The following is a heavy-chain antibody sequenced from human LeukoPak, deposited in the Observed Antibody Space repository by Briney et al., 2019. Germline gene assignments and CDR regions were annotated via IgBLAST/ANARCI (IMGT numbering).Heavy chain of an antibody. CDR3: AKGVPKNP. J-gene: IGHJ5*02. CDR2: IKEDGSEK. V-gene: IGHV3-7*01. CDR1: GFTFSSYW. Sequence: GGSLRLSCAASGFTFSSYWMSWVRQAPGKGLEWVANIKEDGSEKYYVESVKGRFIISRDNTKNSLYLQMSSLRAEDTAVYYCAKGVPKNPWGQGTLVTVSS.